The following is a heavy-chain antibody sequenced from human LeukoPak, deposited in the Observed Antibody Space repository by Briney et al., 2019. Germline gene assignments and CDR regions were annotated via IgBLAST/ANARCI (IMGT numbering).Heavy chain of an antibody. J-gene: IGHJ4*02. Sequence: GGSLRLSCAASGFTFSSYWMTWVRQAPGKGLEWVSGISGSGDSTYYADSVKGRFTISRDNSKNTLHLQMNSLRAEDTAVYYCARDKWLTTTHYFDYWGQGTLVTVSS. D-gene: IGHD4-11*01. CDR1: GFTFSSYW. CDR3: ARDKWLTTTHYFDY. CDR2: ISGSGDST. V-gene: IGHV3-23*01.